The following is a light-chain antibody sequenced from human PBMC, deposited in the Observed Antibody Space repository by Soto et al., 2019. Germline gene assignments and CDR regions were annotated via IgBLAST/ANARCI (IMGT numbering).Light chain of an antibody. CDR1: SSDVGGYNY. CDR2: DVS. V-gene: IGLV2-14*01. Sequence: SALTQPASVSGSPGQSITISCTGTSSDVGGYNYVSWYQQHPGKAPKLMIYDVSNRPSGVSNRFSGSKSGNTASLTISGLQPEDEADYYCNSYTSSGTGVFGTGTKVTVL. J-gene: IGLJ1*01. CDR3: NSYTSSGTGV.